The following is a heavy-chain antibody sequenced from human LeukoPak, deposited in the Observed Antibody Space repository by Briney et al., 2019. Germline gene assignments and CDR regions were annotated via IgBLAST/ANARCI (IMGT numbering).Heavy chain of an antibody. CDR1: GGSTSSFAYY. CDR3: ASHRASTTTTNNNCFAP. D-gene: IGHD1-1*01. Sequence: LEILSLTCTVSGGSTSSFAYYWGWIRQPPGKGLEWIGSGYYSGSTHYNPALRSRVTISVDTSKNQFSLNLTSVTAADTAVYYCASHRASTTTTNNNCFAPWGPGALVTV. J-gene: IGHJ5*02. CDR2: GYYSGST. V-gene: IGHV4-39*01.